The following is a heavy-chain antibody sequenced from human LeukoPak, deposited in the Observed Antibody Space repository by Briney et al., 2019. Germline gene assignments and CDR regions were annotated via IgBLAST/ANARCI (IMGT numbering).Heavy chain of an antibody. J-gene: IGHJ4*02. D-gene: IGHD5-18*01. V-gene: IGHV3-30*02. Sequence: GGSLRLSCAASGFTFSSYSMNWVRQAPGKGLEWVAVIWYGGSNKYYADSVKGRFTISRDNSKNTLYLQMNSLRAEDTAVYYCAKGRGYSYGPFDYWGQGTLVTVSS. CDR2: IWYGGSNK. CDR1: GFTFSSYS. CDR3: AKGRGYSYGPFDY.